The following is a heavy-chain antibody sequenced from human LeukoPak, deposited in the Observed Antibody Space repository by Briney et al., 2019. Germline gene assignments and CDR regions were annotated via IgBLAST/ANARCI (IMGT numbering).Heavy chain of an antibody. CDR3: ARGRPHGNDY. CDR1: GFTFSNYW. J-gene: IGHJ4*02. CDR2: IKYDGSAT. V-gene: IGHV3-74*01. Sequence: PGGSLRLSCAASGFTFSNYWMHWIRQVPGKGLVWVSHIKYDGSATTYADSVKGRFSISRDNAENTLYLQMNSLRVEDTAVYYCARGRPHGNDYWGQGTLVTVSS. D-gene: IGHD4-23*01.